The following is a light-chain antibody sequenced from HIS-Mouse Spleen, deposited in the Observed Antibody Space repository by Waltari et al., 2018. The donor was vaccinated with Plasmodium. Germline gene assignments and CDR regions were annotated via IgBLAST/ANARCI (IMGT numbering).Light chain of an antibody. J-gene: IGLJ1*01. V-gene: IGLV3-1*01. CDR1: KLGDKY. CDR3: QAWDSSTDYV. CDR2: QDS. Sequence: SYELTQPPSVSVSPGQTASITCSGDKLGDKYACWYQQTPGQSPVLVIYQDSKRPSGIPELFAGSNSGNTATLTISGTQAIDEADYYCQAWDSSTDYVFGTGTKVTVL.